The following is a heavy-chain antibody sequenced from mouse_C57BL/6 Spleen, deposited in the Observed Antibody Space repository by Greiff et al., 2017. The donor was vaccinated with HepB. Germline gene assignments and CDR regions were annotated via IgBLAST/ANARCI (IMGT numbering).Heavy chain of an antibody. CDR3: ARSRYGSFFDY. J-gene: IGHJ2*01. CDR1: GYSFTGYY. V-gene: IGHV1-42*01. Sequence: VQLQQSGPELVKPGASVKISCKASGYSFTGYYMNWVKQSPEKSLEWIGEINPSTGGTTYNQKLKDKATLTVDKSSSTAYMQLKSLTSEDSAVYYCARSRYGSFFDYWGQGNTLTVSS. CDR2: INPSTGGT. D-gene: IGHD1-1*01.